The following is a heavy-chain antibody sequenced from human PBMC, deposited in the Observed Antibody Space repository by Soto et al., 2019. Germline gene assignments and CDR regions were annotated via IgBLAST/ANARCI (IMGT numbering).Heavy chain of an antibody. CDR1: GFSVSNNY. D-gene: IGHD3-9*01. Sequence: EVQMVDSGGGLIQPGGSLRLSCAASGFSVSNNYMTWFRQSPRKGLEWVPIIYARGDTYYAPSVKGRFTISRDNADNTLYLQMNGLRAEDTATYYCARERDTTCYILRYWGQGTLVTVSS. CDR3: ARERDTTCYILRY. CDR2: IYARGDT. J-gene: IGHJ4*02. V-gene: IGHV3-53*01.